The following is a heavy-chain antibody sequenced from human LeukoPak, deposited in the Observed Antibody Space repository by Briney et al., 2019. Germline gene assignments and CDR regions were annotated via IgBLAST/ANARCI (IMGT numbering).Heavy chain of an antibody. V-gene: IGHV1-18*04. J-gene: IGHJ4*02. Sequence: GASVKVSCKASGYTFTSYGISWVRQAPGQGLEWMGWISAYNGNKNYAQKLQGRVTMTTDTSTSTAYMELRSLRSDDTAVYYCAREAGDILTGYLDYWGQGTLVTVSS. CDR2: ISAYNGNK. CDR3: AREAGDILTGYLDY. D-gene: IGHD3-9*01. CDR1: GYTFTSYG.